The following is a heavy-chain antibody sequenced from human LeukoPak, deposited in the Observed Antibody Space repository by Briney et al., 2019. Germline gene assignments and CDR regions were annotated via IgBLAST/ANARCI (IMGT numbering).Heavy chain of an antibody. V-gene: IGHV1-69*06. D-gene: IGHD3-10*01. CDR1: GGTFSSYA. CDR3: AREPLSPGSCYNVEVYYYGMDV. Sequence: VASVKVSCKASGGTFSSYAISWVRQAPGQGLEWMGGIIPIFGTANYAQKFQGRVTITADKSTSTAYMELSSLRSEDTAVYYCAREPLSPGSCYNVEVYYYGMDVWGKGTTVTVSS. CDR2: IIPIFGTA. J-gene: IGHJ6*04.